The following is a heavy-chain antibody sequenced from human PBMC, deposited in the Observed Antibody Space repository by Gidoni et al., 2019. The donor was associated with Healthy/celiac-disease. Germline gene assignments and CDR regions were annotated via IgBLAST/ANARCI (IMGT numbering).Heavy chain of an antibody. CDR3: ARYHYYGSGNFDP. V-gene: IGHV4-39*01. CDR2: IYYSGST. Sequence: QLQLQESGPGLVKPSETLSLTCTVSGGSISSSSYYWGWIRQPPGKGLEWIGSIYYSGSTYYNPSLKSRVTISVDTSKNQFSLKLSSVTAADTAVYYCARYHYYGSGNFDPWGQGTLVTVSS. J-gene: IGHJ5*02. D-gene: IGHD3-10*01. CDR1: GGSISSSSYY.